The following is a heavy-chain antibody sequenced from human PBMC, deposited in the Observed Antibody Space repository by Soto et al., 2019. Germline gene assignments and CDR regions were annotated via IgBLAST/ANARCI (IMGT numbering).Heavy chain of an antibody. D-gene: IGHD2-15*01. V-gene: IGHV3-53*01. CDR2: IFSGGTT. J-gene: IGHJ5*02. CDR1: GFTVSRHY. Sequence: GGSLRLSCPASGFTVSRHYMTWVRQAPGKGLEWVAVIFSGGTTLYADSVKGRFTISRDNSKNTLYLQLNSLRAEDTAVYYCAKAARSVGCFDPWGLGTLVTVSS. CDR3: AKAARSVGCFDP.